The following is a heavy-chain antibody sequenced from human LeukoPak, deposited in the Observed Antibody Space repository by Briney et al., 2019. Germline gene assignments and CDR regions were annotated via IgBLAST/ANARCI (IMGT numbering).Heavy chain of an antibody. CDR3: ATSPGTYYNY. D-gene: IGHD1-26*01. Sequence: ASVKVSCKVSGYTFTDYYIHWVQQAPGRGLEWMGRFDPGDGEVFYADIFQGRIVISADTSIDTAYLELSNLRSEDTTLYYCATSPGTYYNYWGQGTLVTVSS. V-gene: IGHV1-69-2*01. CDR1: GYTFTDYY. J-gene: IGHJ4*02. CDR2: FDPGDGEV.